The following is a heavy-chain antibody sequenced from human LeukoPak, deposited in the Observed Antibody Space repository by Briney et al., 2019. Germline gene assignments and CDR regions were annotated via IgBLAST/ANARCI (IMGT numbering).Heavy chain of an antibody. CDR1: GFTFSSYG. CDR3: AKERGGYNYGDYLDY. CDR2: ISYDGSNK. J-gene: IGHJ4*02. D-gene: IGHD5-24*01. V-gene: IGHV3-30*18. Sequence: GGSLRLSCAASGFTFSSYGMHWVRQAPGKGLEWVAVISYDGSNKYYADSVKGRFTISRDNSKDTLYLQMNSLRAEDTAVYYCAKERGGYNYGDYLDYWGQGTLVTVSS.